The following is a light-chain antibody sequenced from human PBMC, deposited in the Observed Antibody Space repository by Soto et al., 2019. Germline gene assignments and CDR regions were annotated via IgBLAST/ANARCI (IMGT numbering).Light chain of an antibody. V-gene: IGLV1-40*01. CDR2: GDN. CDR1: SSNIGAGYD. CDR3: QSYDSSLTAFYV. J-gene: IGLJ1*01. Sequence: QSALTQPPSVSGAPGQRVTISCTGSSSNIGAGYDVHWYQQLPGTAPKLPISGDNNRPSGVPDRFSASKSGASASLAITGLQAEDEADYYCQSYDSSLTAFYVFGTGTKVTVL.